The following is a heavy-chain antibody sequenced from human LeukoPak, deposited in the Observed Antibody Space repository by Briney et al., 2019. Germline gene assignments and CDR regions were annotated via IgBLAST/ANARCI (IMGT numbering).Heavy chain of an antibody. CDR2: INPNSGGT. D-gene: IGHD6-13*01. CDR1: GYTFTGYY. J-gene: IGHJ5*02. CDR3: ASLAAAATNWFDP. Sequence: GASVKVSCKASGYTFTGYYMHWVRQAPGQGLEWMGRINPNSGGTNYAQKFQGRGTMTSDTSISTAYMELSRLRSDDTAVYYCASLAAAATNWFDPWGQGTLVTVSS. V-gene: IGHV1-2*06.